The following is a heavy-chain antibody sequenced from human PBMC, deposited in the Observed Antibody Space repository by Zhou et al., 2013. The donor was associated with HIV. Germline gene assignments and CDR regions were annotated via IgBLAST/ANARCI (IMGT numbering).Heavy chain of an antibody. CDR1: GDSFSRFA. D-gene: IGHD3-22*01. J-gene: IGHJ4*02. Sequence: QVQLVQSGAEVKKPGSSVKVSCKASGDSFSRFAINWVRQAPGQGLEWMGSIIPLFDTTKYAQTFQGRVTISADESTRTIYMELRSLRSEDSAVYYCARGAFDSSGFLPTLAVLYFDHWGQGTLVTVSS. CDR3: ARGAFDSSGFLPTLAVLYFDH. CDR2: IIPLFDTT. V-gene: IGHV1-69*13.